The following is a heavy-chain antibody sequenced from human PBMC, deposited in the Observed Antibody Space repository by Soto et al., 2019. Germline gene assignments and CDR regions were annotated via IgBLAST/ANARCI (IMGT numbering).Heavy chain of an antibody. Sequence: SETLSLTCTVSGGSASSGSYYWSWMRQPPGKGLEWIGYIYYSGSTNYNPSLKSRVTISVDTSKNQFSLKLISVTAADTAVYYCARALGYCSSSICYSYYYYGMDVWGQGTTVTVSS. J-gene: IGHJ6*02. CDR2: IYYSGST. CDR1: GGSASSGSYY. V-gene: IGHV4-61*01. CDR3: ARALGYCSSSICYSYYYYGMDV. D-gene: IGHD2-2*01.